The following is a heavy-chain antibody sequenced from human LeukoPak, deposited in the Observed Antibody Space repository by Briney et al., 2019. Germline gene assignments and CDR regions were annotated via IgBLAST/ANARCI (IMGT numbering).Heavy chain of an antibody. CDR1: GGSISSSSYY. CDR3: ARHSGNQYCYYMDV. Sequence: SETLSLTCTVSGGSISSSSYYWGWIRQPPGKGLEWIGSIYYSGSTYYNPSLKSRVTISVDTSKNQFSRKLSSVTAADTAVYYCARHSGNQYCYYMDVWGKGTTVTVSS. J-gene: IGHJ6*03. V-gene: IGHV4-39*01. CDR2: IYYSGST. D-gene: IGHD1-26*01.